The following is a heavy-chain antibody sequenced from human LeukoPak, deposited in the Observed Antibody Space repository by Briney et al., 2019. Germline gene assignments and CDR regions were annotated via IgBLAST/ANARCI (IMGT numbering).Heavy chain of an antibody. CDR1: GSIFDDYG. CDR2: INWNGGST. D-gene: IGHD1-26*01. CDR3: ARAHYSGSFGY. V-gene: IGHV3-20*04. J-gene: IGHJ4*02. Sequence: TGGSLRLSCAASGSIFDDYGMSWVRHAPGKGLEWVSGINWNGGSTGYADSVKGRFTISRDNAKNSLYLQMNSLRAEDTALYYCARAHYSGSFGYWGQGTLVTVSS.